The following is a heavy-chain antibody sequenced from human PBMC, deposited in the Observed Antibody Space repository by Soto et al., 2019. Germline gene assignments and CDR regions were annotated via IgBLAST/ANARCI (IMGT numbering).Heavy chain of an antibody. D-gene: IGHD6-13*01. CDR3: AREKDSSSWSPMDV. CDR1: GFTFSSYA. CDR2: ISYDGSNK. V-gene: IGHV3-30-3*01. Sequence: QVQLVESGGGVVQPGRSLRLSCAASGFTFSSYAMHWVRQAPGKGLEWVAVISYDGSNKYYADSVKGRFTISRDNSKNTLYLQMNSLRAEDTAVYYCAREKDSSSWSPMDVWGQGTTVTVSS. J-gene: IGHJ6*02.